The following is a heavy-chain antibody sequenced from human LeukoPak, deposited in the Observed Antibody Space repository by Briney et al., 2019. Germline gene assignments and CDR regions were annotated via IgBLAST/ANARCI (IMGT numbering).Heavy chain of an antibody. J-gene: IGHJ4*02. CDR2: ICYSGNT. V-gene: IGHV4-59*01. CDR1: GDSINNYC. CDR3: ARGVNLYSSTYYYFDY. Sequence: SETLSLTCTVSGDSINNYCWSWIRHPPGKGLELIGYICYSGNTNYDPSLNSRVTISVDTSKNHFSLKLTSVTAADTAVYYCARGVNLYSSTYYYFDYWGQGSLVTVPS. D-gene: IGHD6-13*01.